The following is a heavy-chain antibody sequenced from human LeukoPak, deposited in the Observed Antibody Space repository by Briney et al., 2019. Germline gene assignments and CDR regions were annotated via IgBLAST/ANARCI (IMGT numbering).Heavy chain of an antibody. D-gene: IGHD6-19*01. J-gene: IGHJ4*02. CDR3: ARDRLGGGIAVAGTGIDY. CDR1: GFTFSSYW. V-gene: IGHV3-74*01. CDR2: INSDGSST. Sequence: GGSLRLSCAASGFTFSSYWMHWVRQAPGKGLVWVSRINSDGSSTSYADSVKGRFTISRDNAKNTLYLQMNSLRAEDTAVYYCARDRLGGGIAVAGTGIDYWGQGTLVTVSS.